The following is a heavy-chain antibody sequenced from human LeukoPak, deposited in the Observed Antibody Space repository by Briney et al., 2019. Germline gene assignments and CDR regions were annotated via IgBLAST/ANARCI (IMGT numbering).Heavy chain of an antibody. J-gene: IGHJ4*02. D-gene: IGHD4-17*01. Sequence: KPSETLSLTCTVSGGSIRGYYWSWIRQPPGKGLEGIGYIYYSGSTNYNPSLKSRVSISVDTSKNQFSLKLSSVTAADTAVYYCARTGSTVTMLYPFDHWGQGTLVTVSS. CDR2: IYYSGST. CDR1: GGSIRGYY. V-gene: IGHV4-59*01. CDR3: ARTGSTVTMLYPFDH.